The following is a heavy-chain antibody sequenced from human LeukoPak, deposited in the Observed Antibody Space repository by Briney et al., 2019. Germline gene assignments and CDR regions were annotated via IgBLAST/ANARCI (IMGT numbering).Heavy chain of an antibody. D-gene: IGHD6-13*01. CDR3: ARVKGSWSPGGYYYMDV. V-gene: IGHV3-72*01. CDR2: TRNKANSYTT. CDR1: GFTFSDHY. J-gene: IGHJ6*03. Sequence: GGSLRLSCAASGFTFSDHYMDWARQAPGKGLEWLGRTRNKANSYTTEYAASVKGRFTISRDDSKNSLYLQMNNLKTEDTAVYYCARVKGSWSPGGYYYMDVWGKGTTVTVSS.